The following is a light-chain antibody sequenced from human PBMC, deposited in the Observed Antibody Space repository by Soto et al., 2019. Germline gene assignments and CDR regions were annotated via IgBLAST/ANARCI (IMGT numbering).Light chain of an antibody. CDR2: DTS. V-gene: IGKV3-11*01. Sequence: EIVLTQSAATLSLSPGDTATLSCRASQSISRYLAWYQQKPGQAPRLLIYDTSNRATGIPARFSGWGSGTDFSLTISSLEPEDFAVYYCQQRGNWPRVTFGPGTKVDI. J-gene: IGKJ3*01. CDR1: QSISRY. CDR3: QQRGNWPRVT.